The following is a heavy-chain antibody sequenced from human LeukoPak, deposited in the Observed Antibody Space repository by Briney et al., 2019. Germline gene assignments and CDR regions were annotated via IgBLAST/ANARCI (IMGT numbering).Heavy chain of an antibody. CDR2: IYYSGST. CDR1: GGSISSGGYY. V-gene: IGHV4-31*03. Sequence: KTSETLSLTCTVSGGSISSGGYYWSWIRQPPGKGLEWIGYIYYSGSTYYNPSLKSRVTISVDTSKNQFSLKLSSVTAADTAVYYCAVVHNWNYEVGYWGQGTLVTVSS. J-gene: IGHJ4*02. CDR3: AVVHNWNYEVGY. D-gene: IGHD1-7*01.